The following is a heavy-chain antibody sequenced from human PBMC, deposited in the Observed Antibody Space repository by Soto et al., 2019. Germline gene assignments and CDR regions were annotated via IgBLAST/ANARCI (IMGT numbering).Heavy chain of an antibody. Sequence: APLNGSCKASGYTIGSYLSGCGRLATGQGLEWMGWISAYNGNTNYAQKLQGRVTMTTDTSTSTAYMELRSLRSDDTAVYYCARDRTAAAGPFSDYWGQGTLVTVSS. CDR2: ISAYNGNT. D-gene: IGHD6-13*01. J-gene: IGHJ4*02. V-gene: IGHV1-18*01. CDR3: ARDRTAAAGPFSDY. CDR1: GYTIGSYL.